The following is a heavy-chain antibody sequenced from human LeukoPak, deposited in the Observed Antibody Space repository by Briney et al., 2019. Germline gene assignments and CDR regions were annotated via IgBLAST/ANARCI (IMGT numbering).Heavy chain of an antibody. CDR3: ARDRRYFDWPPYAFDI. CDR2: ISSSSSYI. Sequence: GGSLRLSCAASGFTFSSYSMNWVRQAPGKGLEWVSSISSSSSYIYYADSVKGRFTISRDNAKNSLYLQMNSLRAEDTAVYYCARDRRYFDWPPYAFDIWGQGTMVTVSS. D-gene: IGHD3-9*01. CDR1: GFTFSSYS. J-gene: IGHJ3*02. V-gene: IGHV3-21*01.